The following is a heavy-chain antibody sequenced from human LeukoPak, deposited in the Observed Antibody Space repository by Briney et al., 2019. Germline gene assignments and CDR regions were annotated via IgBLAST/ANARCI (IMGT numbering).Heavy chain of an antibody. CDR1: GFTFDDYT. CDR3: AKDILWFGEEGAFDI. CDR2: ISWDGGST. J-gene: IGHJ3*02. V-gene: IGHV3-43*01. Sequence: GGSLRLSCAASGFTFDDYTMHWVRQAPGKGLEWVSLISWDGGSTYYADSVKGRFTISRDNSKNSLYLQMNSLRTEDTALYYCAKDILWFGEEGAFDIWGQGTMVIVSS. D-gene: IGHD3-10*01.